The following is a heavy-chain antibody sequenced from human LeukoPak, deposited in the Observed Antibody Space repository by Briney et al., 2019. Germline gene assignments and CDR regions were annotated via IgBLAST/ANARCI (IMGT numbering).Heavy chain of an antibody. Sequence: GGSLRLSCAASGFTFSSHTMHWVRQAPGKGLEWVAVIPYDGSNKYYADSVKGRFTISRENSKNRLYLQMNSLRAEDTAVYYCARGRGRVAHRPPGFDYWGQGTLVTVSS. CDR2: IPYDGSNK. D-gene: IGHD2-15*01. CDR3: ARGRGRVAHRPPGFDY. CDR1: GFTFSSHT. J-gene: IGHJ4*02. V-gene: IGHV3-30*04.